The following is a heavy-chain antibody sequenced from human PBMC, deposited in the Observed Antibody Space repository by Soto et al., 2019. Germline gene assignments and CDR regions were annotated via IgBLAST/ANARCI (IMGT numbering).Heavy chain of an antibody. J-gene: IGHJ4*02. V-gene: IGHV1-18*01. CDR2: VSAYDGKT. D-gene: IGHD1-1*01. Sequence: ASVKVSCKASGYTFTRYGIIWVRQAPGQGLELMGWVSAYDGKTNYAQKVQGRVSVTTDTSTSTAYMELSSLRSDDTAVYYCARIVEGFGGTTRYIDFCGQGTIVTLYS. CDR3: ARIVEGFGGTTRYIDF. CDR1: GYTFTRYG.